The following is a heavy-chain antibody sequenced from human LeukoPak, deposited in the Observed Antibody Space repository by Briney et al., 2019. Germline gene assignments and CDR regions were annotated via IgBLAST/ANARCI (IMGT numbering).Heavy chain of an antibody. V-gene: IGHV4-59*01. Sequence: PSETLSLTCTVSGGSISTYYWNWIRQPPGKGLEWIGYIYYSGSTNYNPLLTGRVTISVDTSKNQFSLKLSSVTAADTAVYYCAREYNYYDSSGWDAFEIWGQGTMVTVSS. D-gene: IGHD3-22*01. CDR1: GGSISTYY. CDR2: IYYSGST. CDR3: AREYNYYDSSGWDAFEI. J-gene: IGHJ3*02.